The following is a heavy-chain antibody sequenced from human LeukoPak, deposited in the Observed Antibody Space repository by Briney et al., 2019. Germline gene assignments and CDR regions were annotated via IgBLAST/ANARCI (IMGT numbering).Heavy chain of an antibody. V-gene: IGHV4-59*08. D-gene: IGHD2/OR15-2a*01. CDR3: ARQAVIIPTGMEGPWFDP. J-gene: IGHJ5*02. CDR1: DVSIKNYY. CDR2: IYYAGSS. Sequence: SETLSLTCTVSDVSIKNYYWSWIRQPPGKGLEWIANIYYAGSSNYNPSLKSRVSVSIDASKNQLSLKLTSVTAADTAIYYCARQAVIIPTGMEGPWFDPWGQGTLVAVSS.